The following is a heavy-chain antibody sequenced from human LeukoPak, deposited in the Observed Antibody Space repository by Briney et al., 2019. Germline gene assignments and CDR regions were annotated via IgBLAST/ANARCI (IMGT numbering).Heavy chain of an antibody. D-gene: IGHD3-10*01. V-gene: IGHV4-39*07. CDR1: GGSISSSSYY. CDR3: ASHYGSGSFYSPFDY. J-gene: IGHJ4*02. Sequence: PSETLSLTCTVSGGSISSSSYYWAWIRQPPGKGLEWIGSIHYSGSTYYNPSLQSRVTISIDTSKNQFSLKLRFVTAANTAVYYCASHYGSGSFYSPFDYWGQGTLVTVSS. CDR2: IHYSGST.